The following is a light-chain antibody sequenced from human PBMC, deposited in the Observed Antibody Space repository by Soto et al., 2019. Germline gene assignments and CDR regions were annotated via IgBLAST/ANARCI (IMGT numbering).Light chain of an antibody. CDR2: DDS. CDR1: KIGRKS. J-gene: IGLJ2*01. V-gene: IGLV3-21*02. CDR3: QVWDSSSDHPGEVV. Sequence: SYELTQPPSVSVAPGQTARITCGGNKIGRKSVHWYQQKPGQAPVLVVYDDSDRPSGIPERFSGSNSGNTATLTISRVEAGDEADYYCQVWDSSSDHPGEVVFGGGTQLTVL.